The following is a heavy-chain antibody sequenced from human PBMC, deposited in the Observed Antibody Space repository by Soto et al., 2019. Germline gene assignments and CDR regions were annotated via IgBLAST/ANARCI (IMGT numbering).Heavy chain of an antibody. V-gene: IGHV4-31*02. D-gene: IGHD2-8*01. CDR1: GVSIDSGAFY. CDR2: ISLSGTT. J-gene: IGHJ4*02. Sequence: QVLLQESGPRLVKPSETLSLTCSVSGVSIDSGAFYWNWIRQFPGKGPELLGYISLSGTTYYSPSLKSRISMSIDTSKNQFSLEMTSVTAADTAVYFCARASVYYCPNSDCGFFFDQWGRGALVAVSS. CDR3: ARASVYYCPNSDCGFFFDQ.